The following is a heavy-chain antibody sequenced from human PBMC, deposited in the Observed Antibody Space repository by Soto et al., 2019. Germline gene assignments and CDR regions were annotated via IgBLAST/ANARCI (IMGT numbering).Heavy chain of an antibody. CDR1: GGSISSGDYY. CDR2: IYYSGST. CDR3: ARAGGDYYDSSGYYYDWFDP. J-gene: IGHJ5*02. V-gene: IGHV4-30-4*01. D-gene: IGHD3-22*01. Sequence: PSETLSLTCTVSGGSISSGDYYWSWIRQPPGKGLEWIGYIYYSGSTYYNPSLKSRVTISVDTSKNQFSLKLSSVTAADTAVYYCARAGGDYYDSSGYYYDWFDPWGQGTLVTVSS.